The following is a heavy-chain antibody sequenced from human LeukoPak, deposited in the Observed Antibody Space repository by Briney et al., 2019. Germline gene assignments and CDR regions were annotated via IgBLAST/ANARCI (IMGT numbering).Heavy chain of an antibody. J-gene: IGHJ2*01. CDR2: IYYSGST. CDR3: ARDSNGYGALRYFDL. V-gene: IGHV4-59*01. D-gene: IGHD5-18*01. CDR1: GGSISSYY. Sequence: PSETLSLTCTVSGGSISSYYWSWIRQPPGKGLEWIGYIYYSGSTNYNPSLKSRVTISVDTSKNQFSLKLSSVTAADTAVYYCARDSNGYGALRYFDLWGRGTLVTVSS.